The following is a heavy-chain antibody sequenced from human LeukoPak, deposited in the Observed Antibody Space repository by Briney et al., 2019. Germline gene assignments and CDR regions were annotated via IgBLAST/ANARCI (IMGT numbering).Heavy chain of an antibody. CDR2: VKKDGSEK. V-gene: IGHV3-7*03. CDR1: LSCSSYW. J-gene: IGHJ3*02. D-gene: IGHD6-13*01. CDR3: AKSAAAAPSGAFDI. Sequence: LSCSSYWMSWVRQAPGKGLEWVANVKKDGSEKYYVDSVKGRFTISRDNAKTSLYLQMNSLRAEDMALYYCAKSAAAAPSGAFDIWGQGTMVTVSS.